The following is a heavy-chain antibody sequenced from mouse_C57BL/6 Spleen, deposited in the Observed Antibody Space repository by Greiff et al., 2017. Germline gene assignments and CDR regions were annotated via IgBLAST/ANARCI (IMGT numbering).Heavy chain of an antibody. CDR1: GYAFSSYW. CDR3: PRLCSSRLRWSFAF. CDR2: IYPGDGDT. Sequence: VQLQQSGAELVKPGASVKISCKASGYAFSSYWMNWVKQRPGKGLEWIGQIYPGDGDTNYNGKFKGKATLTADKSSSTAYMQLSSLTSQDSAVSFCPRLCSSRLRWSFAFLGTGTTVTLSS. V-gene: IGHV1-80*01. J-gene: IGHJ1*03. D-gene: IGHD6-1*01.